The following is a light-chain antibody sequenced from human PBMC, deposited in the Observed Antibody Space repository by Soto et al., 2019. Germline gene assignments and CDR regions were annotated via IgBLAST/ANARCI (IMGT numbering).Light chain of an antibody. V-gene: IGLV2-14*03. J-gene: IGLJ1*01. CDR1: SSDVGGYDY. CDR3: SSYSSNTTPYV. CDR2: DVS. Sequence: QSVLTQPASVSGSPGQSITISCTGSSSDVGGYDYVSWYQHHPGKAPKLMIHDVSHRPSGVSDRFSGSKSGNTASLTISGLQAEDEADYFCSSYSSNTTPYVFGTGPKVTV.